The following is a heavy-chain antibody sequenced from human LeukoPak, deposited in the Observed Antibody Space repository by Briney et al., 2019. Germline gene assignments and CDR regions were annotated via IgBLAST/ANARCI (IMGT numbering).Heavy chain of an antibody. J-gene: IGHJ4*02. V-gene: IGHV3-30*18. CDR3: AKDADLDY. CDR2: ISYDGSNK. CDR1: GFTFSSYG. Sequence: PGGSLRLSCAASGFTFSSYGMHWVRQAPGKGLEWVAVISYDGSNKYYAGSVKGRFTISRDNSKNTLYLQMNSLRAEDTAVYYCAKDADLDYCGQGTLVTVSS.